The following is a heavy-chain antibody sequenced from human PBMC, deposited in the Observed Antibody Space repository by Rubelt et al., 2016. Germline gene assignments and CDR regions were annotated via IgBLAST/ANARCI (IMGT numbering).Heavy chain of an antibody. CDR1: AYSFTNYA. D-gene: IGHD1-26*01. V-gene: IGHV1-3*01. CDR2: INAGNDKT. Sequence: QVQLVQSGAEVKKPGASVKVSCKASAYSFTNYAMHWLRQAPGQRLEWMGWINAGNDKTKYSQEFQGRVPITRDTSASTAYMELSSLRSDDTAVYYCARDSGSPRGGGHDYWGQGTLVTVSS. CDR3: ARDSGSPRGGGHDY. J-gene: IGHJ4*02.